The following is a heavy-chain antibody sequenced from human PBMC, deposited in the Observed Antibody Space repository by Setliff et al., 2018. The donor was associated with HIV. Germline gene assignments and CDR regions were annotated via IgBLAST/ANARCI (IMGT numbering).Heavy chain of an antibody. D-gene: IGHD3-22*01. CDR1: GYTFIHYD. J-gene: IGHJ4*02. V-gene: IGHV1-3*01. Sequence: ASVKGSCKASGYTFIHYDINWVRQAPGQGLEWVGRISVGTGDSKHSPKSQGRGATTRDSSANTAYIELTSLRSEDTAVYYCASPMFYDGTVVWGQGTLVTVSS. CDR2: ISVGTGDS. CDR3: ASPMFYDGTVV.